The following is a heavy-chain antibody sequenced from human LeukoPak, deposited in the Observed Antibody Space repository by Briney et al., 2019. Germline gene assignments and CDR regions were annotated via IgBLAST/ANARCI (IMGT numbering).Heavy chain of an antibody. CDR1: GGSISSYY. CDR3: ARHINRAGINY. V-gene: IGHV4-59*08. D-gene: IGHD3-10*01. CDR2: IYYSGST. Sequence: SETLSLTCTVSGGSISSYYWSWIRQPPGKGLEWIGYIYYSGSTNYNPSLKSRVTISVDTSKNQFSLKLSSVTAADTAVYYCARHINRAGINYWGQGTLFTVSS. J-gene: IGHJ4*02.